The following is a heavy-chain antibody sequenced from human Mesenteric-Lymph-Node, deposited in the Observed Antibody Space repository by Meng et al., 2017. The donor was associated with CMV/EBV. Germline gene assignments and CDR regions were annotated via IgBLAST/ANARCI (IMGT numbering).Heavy chain of an antibody. CDR3: ARGERMGNSYTNFLDY. CDR1: GFTVSSHY. J-gene: IGHJ4*02. Sequence: GESLKISCAASGFTVSSHYMSWVRQSPDKGLEWVLVVYGGGATEYTDSVKGRFTLSRDDSKNTLYLQMNSLRTEDTAVYYCARGERMGNSYTNFLDYWGRGSLVTVSS. V-gene: IGHV3-53*01. D-gene: IGHD2-15*01. CDR2: VYGGGAT.